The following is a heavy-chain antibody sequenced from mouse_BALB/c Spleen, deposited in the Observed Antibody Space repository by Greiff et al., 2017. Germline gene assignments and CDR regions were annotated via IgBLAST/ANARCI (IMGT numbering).Heavy chain of an antibody. V-gene: IGHV1-7*01. Sequence: VQLQESGAELAKPGASVKMSCKASGYTFTSYWMHWVKQRPGQGLEWIGYINPSTGYTEYNQKFKDKATLTADKSSSTAYMQLSSLTSEDSAVYYCARGGGLLRYPYAMDYWGQGTSVTVSS. D-gene: IGHD1-1*01. CDR2: INPSTGYT. CDR3: ARGGGLLRYPYAMDY. J-gene: IGHJ4*01. CDR1: GYTFTSYW.